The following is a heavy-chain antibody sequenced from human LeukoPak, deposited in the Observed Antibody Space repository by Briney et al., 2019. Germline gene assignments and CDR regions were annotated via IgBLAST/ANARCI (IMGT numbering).Heavy chain of an antibody. CDR1: GFTFSKYW. CDR2: INPEETTI. D-gene: IGHD1-26*01. J-gene: IGHJ4*02. Sequence: GGSLRLSCTVSGFTFSKYWMHWVRQAPGKGLVRVSRINPEETTINYADSVKGRFTISRDNAQSTLYLQMDSLRPEDSALYYCGRGGAGLADYWGPGTLVTVSS. CDR3: GRGGAGLADY. V-gene: IGHV3-74*01.